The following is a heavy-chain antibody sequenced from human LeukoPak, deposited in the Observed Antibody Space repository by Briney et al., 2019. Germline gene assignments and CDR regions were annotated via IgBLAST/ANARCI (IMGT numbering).Heavy chain of an antibody. CDR3: ARRRKWELLKNYYYYYMDV. Sequence: GASVKVSCKASGYTFTSYGISWVRQAPGQGLEWMGWISAYNGNTNYAQKLQGRVTMTTDTSTSTAYMELRSLRSDDTAVYYCARRRKWELLKNYYYYYMDVWGKGTTVTVSS. J-gene: IGHJ6*03. CDR1: GYTFTSYG. V-gene: IGHV1-18*01. D-gene: IGHD1-26*01. CDR2: ISAYNGNT.